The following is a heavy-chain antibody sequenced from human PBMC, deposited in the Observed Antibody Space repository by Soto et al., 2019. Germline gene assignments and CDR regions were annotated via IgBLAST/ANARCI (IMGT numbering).Heavy chain of an antibody. CDR1: GGSISSYY. D-gene: IGHD3-22*01. CDR3: ARVHDSSGNYYFDY. V-gene: IGHV4-59*01. CDR2: IYYSGST. Sequence: SETLSLTCTVSGGSISSYYWSWIRQPPGKGLEWIGYIYYSGSTNYNPSLKSRVTISVDTSKNQFSLKLSSVTAADTAVYYCARVHDSSGNYYFDYWGQGTLVTVSS. J-gene: IGHJ4*02.